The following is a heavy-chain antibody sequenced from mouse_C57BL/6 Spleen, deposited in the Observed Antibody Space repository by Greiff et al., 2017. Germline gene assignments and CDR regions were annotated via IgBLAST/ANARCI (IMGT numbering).Heavy chain of an antibody. V-gene: IGHV14-4*01. J-gene: IGHJ2*01. CDR1: GFNIKDDY. CDR2: IDPENGDT. Sequence: VQLKQSGAELVRPGASVKLSCTASGFNIKDDYMHWVKQRPEQGLEWIGWIDPENGDTEYASKFQGKATITADTSSNTAYLQLSSLTSEDTAVYYCTTPNTVVVPHYFDYWGQGTTLTVSS. D-gene: IGHD1-1*01. CDR3: TTPNTVVVPHYFDY.